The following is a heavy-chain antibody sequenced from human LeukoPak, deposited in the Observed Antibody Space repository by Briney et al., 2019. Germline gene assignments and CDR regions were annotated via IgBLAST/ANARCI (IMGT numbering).Heavy chain of an antibody. CDR3: ARGGGYYAIDY. Sequence: QSGGSLRLSCAASGFTFSNYAMSWVRQAPGKGLEWVSVLYSDDATYYADSVKGRFTISRDNSKNTLYLQMNNLRAEDTAVYYCARGGGYYAIDYWGQGTLVTVSS. J-gene: IGHJ4*02. D-gene: IGHD1-26*01. CDR2: LYSDDAT. V-gene: IGHV3-23*01. CDR1: GFTFSNYA.